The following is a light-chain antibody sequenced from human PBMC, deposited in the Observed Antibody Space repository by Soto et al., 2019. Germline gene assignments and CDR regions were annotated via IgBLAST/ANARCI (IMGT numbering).Light chain of an antibody. CDR3: QQYNSYPYT. Sequence: IQLTQSPSSLSASVGDRVTITCRASQGISSYLAWYQQKPGKAPKLLIYKASSLESGVPSRFSGSGPGTEFTLTISSLQPDDFATYYCQQYNSYPYTFGQGT. CDR1: QGISSY. J-gene: IGKJ2*01. CDR2: KAS. V-gene: IGKV1-5*03.